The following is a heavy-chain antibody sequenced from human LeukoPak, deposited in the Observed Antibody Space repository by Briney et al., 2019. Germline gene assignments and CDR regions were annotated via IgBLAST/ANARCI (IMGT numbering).Heavy chain of an antibody. D-gene: IGHD2-8*01. CDR1: GGSVSSRNCC. CDR2: ICYSGST. CDR3: AREGRGVSVGMDV. J-gene: IGHJ6*02. V-gene: IGHV4-39*07. Sequence: SETLSLTCTVSGGSVSSRNCCWGWIRQPPGKGLEWIGSICYSGSTYYNPSLKSRVTISVDTSKNQFSLKLSSVTAADTAVYYCAREGRGVSVGMDVWGQGTTVTVSS.